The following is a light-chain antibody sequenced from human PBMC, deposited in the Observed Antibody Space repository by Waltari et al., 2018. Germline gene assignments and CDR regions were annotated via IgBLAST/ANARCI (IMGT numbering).Light chain of an antibody. V-gene: IGKV3-11*01. Sequence: DIVLTQSPAILSLSPGERASLSCRASQSVTNYLAWYQQKPGQAPRLLIYDTSNRATGIPARFSDSAFGTDFTLTISSLEPEDFAVYYCQQRRDWPLTFGGGTKVEIK. CDR3: QQRRDWPLT. CDR2: DTS. J-gene: IGKJ4*01. CDR1: QSVTNY.